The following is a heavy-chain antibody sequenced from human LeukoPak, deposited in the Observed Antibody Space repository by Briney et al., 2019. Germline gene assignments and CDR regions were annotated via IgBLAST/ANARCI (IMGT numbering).Heavy chain of an antibody. V-gene: IGHV1-58*02. D-gene: IGHD3-10*01. Sequence: ASAKVSCKASGFTFTSSAMQWVRQARGQRLEWIGWIVVGSGNTNYAQKFQERVTITRDMSTSTAYMELSSLRSEDTAVYYCAADLWFGELLLIGAFDIWGQGTMVTVSS. J-gene: IGHJ3*02. CDR2: IVVGSGNT. CDR3: AADLWFGELLLIGAFDI. CDR1: GFTFTSSA.